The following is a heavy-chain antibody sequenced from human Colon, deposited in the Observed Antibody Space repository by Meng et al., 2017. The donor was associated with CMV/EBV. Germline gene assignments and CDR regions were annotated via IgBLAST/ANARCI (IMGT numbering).Heavy chain of an antibody. CDR1: GYIFTDYY. D-gene: IGHD3-22*01. CDR3: ARDQNSDNSHYCDSSGYYG. V-gene: IGHV1-2*02. J-gene: IGHJ4*02. Sequence: ASVKVSCKASGYIFTDYYMHWVRQAPGQGLEWMGWINPNSGATNYAQNFQGRLTVTRDTSISTVYMELSRLTSDDTAVYYCARDQNSDNSHYCDSSGYYGWGQGTLVTVSS. CDR2: INPNSGAT.